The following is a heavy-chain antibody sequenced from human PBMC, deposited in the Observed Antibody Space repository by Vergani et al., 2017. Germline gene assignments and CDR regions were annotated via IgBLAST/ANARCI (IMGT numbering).Heavy chain of an antibody. CDR1: GYTFGHFD. V-gene: IGHV3-30*02. CDR2: IRYDGSNP. D-gene: IGHD1-26*01. CDR3: AKKGGSRYYDGGDV. J-gene: IGHJ6*02. Sequence: QEQLLQSGGGVVQPGGSLRLSCIGSGYTFGHFDMHWVRQAPGKGLAWVAFIRYDGSNPQYIDSVKGRFTISRDNSKDTLFLQMNGLRPEDTGTYFCAKKGGSRYYDGGDVGGQGTTITVSS.